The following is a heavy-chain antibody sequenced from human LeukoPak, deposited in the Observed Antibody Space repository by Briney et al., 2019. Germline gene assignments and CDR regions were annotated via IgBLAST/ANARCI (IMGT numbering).Heavy chain of an antibody. CDR3: AKGRTLDY. CDR2: ISNSGSST. V-gene: IGHV3-23*01. CDR1: GFPFSTYA. J-gene: IGHJ4*02. Sequence: PGGSLRLSCAASGFPFSTYAMSWVRPPPGKGLERVSAISNSGSSTYCADSEKGGFTISRDTSKNTLYLQRISLRAEDTAVYYCAKGRTLDYWGQGTLVTVSS.